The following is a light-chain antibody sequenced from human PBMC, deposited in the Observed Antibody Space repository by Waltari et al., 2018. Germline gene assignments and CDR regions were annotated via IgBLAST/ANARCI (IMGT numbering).Light chain of an antibody. CDR2: DVA. Sequence: QSALTQPASMSGSPGQSITISCTGTSSDVDGFNFVSWYQQYPGKAPKLIIYDVANRPSWVSHRFSGSRSGNTASLTISGLQAEDDADYYCSSYTSVNTRFGGGTKLTVL. J-gene: IGLJ2*01. CDR1: SSDVDGFNF. V-gene: IGLV2-14*03. CDR3: SSYTSVNTR.